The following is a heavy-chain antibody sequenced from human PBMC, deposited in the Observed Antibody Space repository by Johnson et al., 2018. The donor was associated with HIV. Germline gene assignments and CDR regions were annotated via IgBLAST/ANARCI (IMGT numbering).Heavy chain of an antibody. D-gene: IGHD5-18*01. CDR2: ISWDGGST. V-gene: IGHV3-43D*03. CDR1: GFTFDDYA. J-gene: IGHJ3*02. Sequence: QLVESGGVVVQPGGSLRLSCAASGFTFDDYAMHWVRQAPGKGLEGVSLISWDGGSTYYADSVKGRFTISSDNGKNSLYLQMNSLRAEDTALYYCAKVRQLWELTGAFDIWGQGTMVTVSS. CDR3: AKVRQLWELTGAFDI.